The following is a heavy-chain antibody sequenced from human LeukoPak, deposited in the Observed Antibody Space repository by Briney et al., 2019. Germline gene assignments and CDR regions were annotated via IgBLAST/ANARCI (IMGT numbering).Heavy chain of an antibody. D-gene: IGHD3-22*01. J-gene: IGHJ4*02. CDR3: AKHYYDSSGTPRYFDY. V-gene: IGHV3-23*01. CDR2: IGGTNGRT. Sequence: PGGSLRLSCAASGFTFSSYAMSWVRQAPGKGLEWVSAIGGTNGRTYYADSVKGRFTISSDNSKNTLYLQMNSLRDEDTAVYYCAKHYYDSSGTPRYFDYWGQGTLVTVSS. CDR1: GFTFSSYA.